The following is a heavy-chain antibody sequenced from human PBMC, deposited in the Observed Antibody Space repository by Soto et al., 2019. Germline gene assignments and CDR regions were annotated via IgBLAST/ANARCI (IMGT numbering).Heavy chain of an antibody. CDR2: ISSDGSAK. J-gene: IGHJ6*02. D-gene: IGHD2-15*01. V-gene: IGHV3-30-3*01. CDR1: GFTLSRYT. Sequence: PVGSLRLSCGGSGFTLSRYTMHWVRQAPGKGLEWVALISSDGSAKNYADSVKGRFTISRDDSLHLQMTSLRGEDTAVYYCARDGYCSGGSCLDGMDVWGQGTTVTVSS. CDR3: ARDGYCSGGSCLDGMDV.